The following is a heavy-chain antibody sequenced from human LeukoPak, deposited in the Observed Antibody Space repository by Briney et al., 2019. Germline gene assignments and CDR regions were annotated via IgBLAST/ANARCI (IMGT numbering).Heavy chain of an antibody. V-gene: IGHV1-18*01. CDR3: ARGIRSGYVFGDY. CDR2: ISAYNGNT. Sequence: ASVTVSCKASGYTFSTYAISWVRQAPGQGLEWMGWISAYNGNTNYAQKLQGRVTMTTDTSTSTAYMELRSLRSDDTAVYYCARGIRSGYVFGDYWGQGTLVTVSS. D-gene: IGHD5-12*01. CDR1: GYTFSTYA. J-gene: IGHJ4*02.